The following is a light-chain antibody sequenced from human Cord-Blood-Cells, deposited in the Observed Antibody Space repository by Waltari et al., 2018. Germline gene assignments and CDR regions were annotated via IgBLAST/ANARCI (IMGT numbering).Light chain of an antibody. Sequence: QSALTQHASVSGPPGQSLTISCTATSRYSGVYNYFSWYQHHPGKPPKLIIYDVSSRHSGVSKRFAGSKSGNTASLTISGLQAEDEADYYCSSYTSSSTPHVVFGGGTKLTVL. CDR2: DVS. V-gene: IGLV2-14*03. CDR3: SSYTSSSTPHVV. J-gene: IGLJ2*01. CDR1: SRYSGVYNY.